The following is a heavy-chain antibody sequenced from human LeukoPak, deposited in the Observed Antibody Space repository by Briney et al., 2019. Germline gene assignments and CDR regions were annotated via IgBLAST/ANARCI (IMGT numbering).Heavy chain of an antibody. CDR3: ARGRITMVRGAVDY. J-gene: IGHJ4*02. V-gene: IGHV4-34*01. Sequence: SETLSLTCAVYGGSFSGYYWSWIRQPPGKGLEWIGEINHSGSTNYNPSLKSRVTISVDTSKNQSSLKLSSVTAADTAVYYCARGRITMVRGAVDYWGQGTLVTVSS. CDR1: GGSFSGYY. D-gene: IGHD3-10*01. CDR2: INHSGST.